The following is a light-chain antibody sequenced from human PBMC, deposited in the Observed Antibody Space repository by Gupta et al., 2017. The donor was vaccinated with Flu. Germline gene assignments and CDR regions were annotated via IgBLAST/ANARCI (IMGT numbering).Light chain of an antibody. V-gene: IGKV3-11*01. J-gene: IGKJ2*01. CDR2: DAA. CDR3: QQRSNRPPYT. Sequence: ATRAWAPRERATLSCRASQSISRYVAGYQQKPGQAPRLLIYDAANRGTGIPARLSGGGWGTDFTLTISSGEQEDDAVYYCQQRSNRPPYTFGQGTXL. CDR1: QSISRY.